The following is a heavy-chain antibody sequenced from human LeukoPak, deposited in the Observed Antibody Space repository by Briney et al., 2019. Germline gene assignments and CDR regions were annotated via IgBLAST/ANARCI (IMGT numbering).Heavy chain of an antibody. V-gene: IGHV4-4*02. CDR2: VHLSGRT. Sequence: SQTLSLTCGVSGGSISSTNWWTWVRQPPGEGLEWIGEVHLSGRTNYNPSLESRVTMSVDMSENHISLKLTSVTAADTAVYYCARGGGPYRPPDYSGQGNLVTVSS. CDR3: ARGGGPYRPPDY. J-gene: IGHJ4*03. CDR1: GGSISSTNW.